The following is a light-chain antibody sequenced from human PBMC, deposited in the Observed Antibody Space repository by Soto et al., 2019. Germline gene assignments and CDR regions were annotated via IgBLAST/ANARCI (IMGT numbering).Light chain of an antibody. CDR2: YNN. Sequence: QSVLTQPPSASGTPGQRVTISCSGSSSNIGSNTVNWYQQLPGTAPTLLIYYNNQRPSGVPGRFSGSKSGTSASLAISGLQSEDEAHYYCAAWDDSLYGRVFGGGTKLTVL. V-gene: IGLV1-44*01. CDR3: AAWDDSLYGRV. CDR1: SSNIGSNT. J-gene: IGLJ3*02.